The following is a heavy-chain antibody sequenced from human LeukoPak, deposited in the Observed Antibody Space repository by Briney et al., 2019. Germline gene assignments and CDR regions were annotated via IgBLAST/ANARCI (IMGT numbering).Heavy chain of an antibody. V-gene: IGHV3-23*01. CDR2: ISGSGGST. CDR3: AKEPPIRIRGGSYLNWFDP. CDR1: GFTFSSYA. J-gene: IGHJ5*02. Sequence: SGGSLRLSCAASGFTFSSYAMSWVRQAPGKGLEWVSAISGSGGSTYYADSVKGRFTISRDNSKNTLYLQMNSLRAEDTAVYYCAKEPPIRIRGGSYLNWFDPWGQGTLVTVSS. D-gene: IGHD1-26*01.